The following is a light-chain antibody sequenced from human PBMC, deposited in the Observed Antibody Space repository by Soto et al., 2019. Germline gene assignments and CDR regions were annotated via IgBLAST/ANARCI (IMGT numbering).Light chain of an antibody. V-gene: IGKV1-33*01. CDR1: RDIGRY. Sequence: DIQMTQSPSTLSGSVGDIVTISCQATRDIGRYFNWYQQKQGKAPELLIYDASNLQTGVTSRFSGGGSGTDFTLTITNLQSEDAATYFFHQYAGLPYKFGQGTKVDIK. J-gene: IGKJ2*01. CDR3: HQYAGLPYK. CDR2: DAS.